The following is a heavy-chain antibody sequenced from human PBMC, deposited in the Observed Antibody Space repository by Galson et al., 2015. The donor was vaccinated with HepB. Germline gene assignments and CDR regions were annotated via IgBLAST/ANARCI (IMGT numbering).Heavy chain of an antibody. Sequence: SLRLSCAASGFTFDEYSMHWVRQAPGKGLEWVSLITWDGDSTYYTDSVKGRFIISRDNSKNSLYLQMNSLRTEDTAFYYCAKEISGGGGFDYWGQGALITVSS. J-gene: IGHJ4*02. D-gene: IGHD1-26*01. V-gene: IGHV3-43*01. CDR2: ITWDGDST. CDR3: AKEISGGGGFDY. CDR1: GFTFDEYS.